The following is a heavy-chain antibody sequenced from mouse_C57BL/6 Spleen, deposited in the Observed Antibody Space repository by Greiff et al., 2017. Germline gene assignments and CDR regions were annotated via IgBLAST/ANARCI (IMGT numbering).Heavy chain of an antibody. V-gene: IGHV1-55*01. CDR1: GYTFTSYW. CDR3: ARTTVVADGDAMDY. D-gene: IGHD1-1*01. Sequence: QVQLQQSGAELVKPGASVKMSCKASGYTFTSYWITWVKQRPGQGLEWIGDIYPGSGSTNYNEKFKSKATLTVDTSSSTAYMQLSSLTSEDSAVDYCARTTVVADGDAMDYWGQGTSVTVSS. CDR2: IYPGSGST. J-gene: IGHJ4*01.